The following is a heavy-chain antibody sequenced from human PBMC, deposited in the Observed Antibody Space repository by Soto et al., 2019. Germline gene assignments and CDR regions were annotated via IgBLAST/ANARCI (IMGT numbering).Heavy chain of an antibody. V-gene: IGHV3-23*01. J-gene: IGHJ4*02. CDR1: GFTFGSYA. CDR2: ICGNSANT. Sequence: PGGSLRLSCAASGFTFGSYAMIWVRQVPGRGLEWVSSICGNSANTDYADSVKGRFTISRDNSKNTVYLQMSSLRVEDTAVYYCVKGEYYYDSSGYYPFDYWGQGTQVTVSS. D-gene: IGHD3-22*01. CDR3: VKGEYYYDSSGYYPFDY.